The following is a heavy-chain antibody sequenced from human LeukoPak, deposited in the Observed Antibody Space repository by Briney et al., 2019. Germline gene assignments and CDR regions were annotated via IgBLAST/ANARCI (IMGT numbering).Heavy chain of an antibody. CDR3: ARDRGGSYSAIDY. CDR2: ISSSSITI. Sequence: GGPLRLSCAASGFTFSSYSLNWVRLAPGKGLEWVSFISSSSITIYYADSVKGRFTISRDNAEKSLYLQMNSLRAEDTAVYYCARDRGGSYSAIDYWGQGTLVTVSS. V-gene: IGHV3-48*04. CDR1: GFTFSSYS. J-gene: IGHJ4*02. D-gene: IGHD2-15*01.